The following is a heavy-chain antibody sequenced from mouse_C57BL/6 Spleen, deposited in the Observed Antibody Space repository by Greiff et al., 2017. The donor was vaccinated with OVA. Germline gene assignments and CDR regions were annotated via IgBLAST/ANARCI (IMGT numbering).Heavy chain of an antibody. Sequence: QVQLQQPGAELVMPGSSVKLSCKASGYTFTSYWMHWVKQRPGQGLEWIGEIDPSDSYTNYNQKFKGKSTLTVDKSSSTADMQLSSLTSEDSAVYDCARSRDGYYVAWFAYWGQGTLVTVSA. CDR2: IDPSDSYT. CDR3: ARSRDGYYVAWFAY. D-gene: IGHD2-3*01. J-gene: IGHJ3*01. V-gene: IGHV1-69*01. CDR1: GYTFTSYW.